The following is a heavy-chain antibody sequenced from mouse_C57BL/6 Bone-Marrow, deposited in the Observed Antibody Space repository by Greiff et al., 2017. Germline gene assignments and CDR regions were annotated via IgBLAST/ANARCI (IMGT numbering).Heavy chain of an antibody. V-gene: IGHV5-17*01. Sequence: EVMLVESGGGLVKPGGSLKLSCAASGFTFSDYGMHWVRQAPEKGLEWVAYISSGSSTIYYADTVQGRFTISRDNAKNTLFLQMTSLRSEDTAMYYCARPDGYWFAYWGQGTLVTVSA. J-gene: IGHJ3*01. CDR2: ISSGSSTI. CDR3: ARPDGYWFAY. CDR1: GFTFSDYG. D-gene: IGHD2-3*01.